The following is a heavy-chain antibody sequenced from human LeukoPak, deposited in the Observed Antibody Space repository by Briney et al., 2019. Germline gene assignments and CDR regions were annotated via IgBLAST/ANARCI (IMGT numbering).Heavy chain of an antibody. CDR2: IKEDGSEK. V-gene: IGHV3-7*03. Sequence: GGSLRLSCAASGFTFSRNWMSWVRQAPGKGLEWVANIKEDGSEKYYVDSVKGRLTISRDNAKNSLYLQMNSLRAEDTAVYYCARDQYGDYVFNYWGQGTLVTVSS. J-gene: IGHJ4*02. D-gene: IGHD4-17*01. CDR3: ARDQYGDYVFNY. CDR1: GFTFSRNW.